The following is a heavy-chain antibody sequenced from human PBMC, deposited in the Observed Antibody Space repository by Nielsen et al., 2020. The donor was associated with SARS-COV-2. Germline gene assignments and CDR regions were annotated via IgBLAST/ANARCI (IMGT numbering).Heavy chain of an antibody. CDR1: GGSISSGGYY. V-gene: IGHV4-31*03. D-gene: IGHD4-17*01. J-gene: IGHJ4*02. CDR3: AREATVTIFDY. Sequence: SETLSLTCTVSGGSISSGGYYWSWIRQHPGKGLEWIGYIYYSGSTHYNPSLKSRVTISVDTSKNQFSLKLSSVTVADTAVYYCAREATVTIFDYWGQGTLVTVSS. CDR2: IYYSGST.